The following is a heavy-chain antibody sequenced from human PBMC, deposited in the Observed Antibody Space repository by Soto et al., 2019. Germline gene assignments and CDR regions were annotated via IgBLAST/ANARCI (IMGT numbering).Heavy chain of an antibody. CDR2: IYWDDDK. V-gene: IGHV2-5*02. D-gene: IGHD3-10*01. CDR3: AQTVWFGEPHDAFDI. Sequence: QITLKESGPTLVKPTQTLTLTCTFSGFSLSTSGVGVGWIRQSPGKALEWLALIYWDDDKRYSPSLKSRLTITKDTAKNQVVLTMTTMDPVDTATDYCAQTVWFGEPHDAFDIWGQGTMVTVSS. CDR1: GFSLSTSGVG. J-gene: IGHJ3*02.